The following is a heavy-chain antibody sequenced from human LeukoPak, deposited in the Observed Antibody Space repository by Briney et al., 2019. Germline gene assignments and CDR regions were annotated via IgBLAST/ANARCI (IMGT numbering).Heavy chain of an antibody. D-gene: IGHD1-26*01. J-gene: IGHJ6*03. CDR2: NYYSGST. CDR1: GGSISSSSYY. CDR3: ARGESEDYYYYMDV. Sequence: SETLSLTCTVSGGSISSSSYYWGWIRQPPGKGLEWIGSNYYSGSTYYNPSLKSRVTISVDTSKNQFSLKLSSVTAADTAVYYCARGESEDYYYYMDVWGKGTTVTVSS. V-gene: IGHV4-39*01.